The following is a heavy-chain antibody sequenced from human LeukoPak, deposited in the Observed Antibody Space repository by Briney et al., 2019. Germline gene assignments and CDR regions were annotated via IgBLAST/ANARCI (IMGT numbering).Heavy chain of an antibody. CDR2: ISSSSGYI. CDR1: GFTFSSYG. V-gene: IGHV3-21*01. J-gene: IGHJ6*03. Sequence: GGTLRLSCAGSGFTFSSYGMSWVRQAPGKGLEWVSSISSSSGYIYYADSVKGRFTISRDNANNSLHLQMNSLRAEDTAVYYCARDKSGSYDRYMDVWGTGTTVTVSS. D-gene: IGHD1-26*01. CDR3: ARDKSGSYDRYMDV.